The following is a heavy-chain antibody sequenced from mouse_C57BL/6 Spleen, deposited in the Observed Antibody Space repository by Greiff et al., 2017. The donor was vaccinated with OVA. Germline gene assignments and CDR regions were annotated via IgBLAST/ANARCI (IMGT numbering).Heavy chain of an antibody. Sequence: VQLQQPGAELVKPGASVKLSCKASGYTFTSYWMQWVKQRPGQGLEWIGEIDPSDSYTNYNQKFKGKATLTVDTSSSTAYMQLSSLTSEDSAVYYCASRSYGGGWAYWGQGTLVTVSA. CDR3: ASRSYGGGWAY. V-gene: IGHV1-50*01. J-gene: IGHJ3*01. CDR2: IDPSDSYT. CDR1: GYTFTSYW. D-gene: IGHD1-1*01.